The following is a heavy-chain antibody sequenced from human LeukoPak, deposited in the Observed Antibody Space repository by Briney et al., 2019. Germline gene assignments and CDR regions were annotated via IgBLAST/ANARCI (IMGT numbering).Heavy chain of an antibody. J-gene: IGHJ4*02. Sequence: PGGSLRLSCAASGFTFSSYSMNWVRQAPGKGLEWVSSIISSSSYIYYADSVKGRFTISRDNAKNSPYLQMNSLRAEDTAVYYCARESVYCGGDCYSSLYYFDYWGQGTLVTVSS. CDR1: GFTFSSYS. V-gene: IGHV3-21*01. CDR2: IISSSSYI. D-gene: IGHD2-21*02. CDR3: ARESVYCGGDCYSSLYYFDY.